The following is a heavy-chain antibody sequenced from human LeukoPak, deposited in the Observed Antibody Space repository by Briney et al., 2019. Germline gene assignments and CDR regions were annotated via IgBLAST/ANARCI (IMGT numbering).Heavy chain of an antibody. CDR2: IYYSGST. CDR3: ARDSAYRGYDY. CDR1: GCSISSSSYY. J-gene: IGHJ4*02. V-gene: IGHV4-39*07. Sequence: SETLSLTFTVSGCSISSSSYYWGWIRQPPGKGLEWIVSIYYSGSTYYNPSLKSRVTISVDTSKNQFSLKLSSVTAADTAVYYCARDSAYRGYDYWGQGTLVTVSS. D-gene: IGHD5-12*01.